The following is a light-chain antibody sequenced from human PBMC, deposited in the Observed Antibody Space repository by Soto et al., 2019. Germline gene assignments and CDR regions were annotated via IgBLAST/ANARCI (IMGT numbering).Light chain of an antibody. Sequence: QSVLTQPPSASGSPGQSVTITCTVTSSDVGGYTYVSWYQQHPGKAPKLMIYEVSKRPSGVPDRFSGSKSGNTASLTVSGLQAEDEADYYCSSYAGITPYVFGTGTKVTV. V-gene: IGLV2-8*01. CDR2: EVS. CDR1: SSDVGGYTY. CDR3: SSYAGITPYV. J-gene: IGLJ1*01.